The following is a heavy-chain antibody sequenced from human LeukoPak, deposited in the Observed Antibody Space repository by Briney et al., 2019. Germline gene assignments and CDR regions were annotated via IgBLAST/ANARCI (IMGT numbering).Heavy chain of an antibody. J-gene: IGHJ4*02. Sequence: SSETLSLTCAVYGGSFSGYYWSWIRQPPGKGLEWIGEINHSGSTNYNPSLKSRVTISVDTSKNQFSLKLSSVTAADTAVYYCARGRHYYDYVWAHWGQGTLVTVSS. V-gene: IGHV4-34*01. CDR2: INHSGST. D-gene: IGHD3-16*01. CDR3: ARGRHYYDYVWAH. CDR1: GGSFSGYY.